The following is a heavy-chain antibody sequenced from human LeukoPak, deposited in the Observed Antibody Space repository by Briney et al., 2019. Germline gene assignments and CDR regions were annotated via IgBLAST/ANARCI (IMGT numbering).Heavy chain of an antibody. Sequence: PGRSLRLSCAASGFTFSSYGMHWVRQAPGKGLEWVAIIWYDGSNKYYADSVKGRFTISRDNSKNTLYLHMNSLRAEDTAVYYCATKYFVGAFDIWGQGTMVTVSS. CDR1: GFTFSSYG. D-gene: IGHD3-10*01. J-gene: IGHJ3*02. V-gene: IGHV3-33*01. CDR3: ATKYFVGAFDI. CDR2: IWYDGSNK.